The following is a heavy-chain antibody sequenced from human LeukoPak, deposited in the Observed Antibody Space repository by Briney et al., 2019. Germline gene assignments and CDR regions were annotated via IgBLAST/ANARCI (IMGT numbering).Heavy chain of an antibody. V-gene: IGHV4-34*01. J-gene: IGHJ3*02. CDR3: ARDLVTVTKGFDI. CDR1: GGSFSGDY. D-gene: IGHD4-17*01. Sequence: PSETLSLTCAVYGGSFSGDYWSWIRQPPGKGLEWIGEINHSGSTNYNPSLKSRVTISIDTSKNQFSLKLSSVTTADTAVYYCARDLVTVTKGFDIWGLGTMVSVSS. CDR2: INHSGST.